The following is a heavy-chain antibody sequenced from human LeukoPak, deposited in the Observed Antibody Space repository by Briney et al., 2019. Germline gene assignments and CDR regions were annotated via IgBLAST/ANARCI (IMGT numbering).Heavy chain of an antibody. V-gene: IGHV1-69*13. D-gene: IGHD3-22*01. J-gene: IGHJ3*02. CDR2: IIPIFGTA. CDR3: ARAELKGYDAFDI. CDR1: GGTFSSYA. Sequence: GASVKVSCKASGGTFSSYAISWVRQAPGQGLEWMGGIIPIFGTANYAQKFQGRVTITADESTSTAYMELSSLRSEDTAVYYCARAELKGYDAFDIWGQGTMVTVSS.